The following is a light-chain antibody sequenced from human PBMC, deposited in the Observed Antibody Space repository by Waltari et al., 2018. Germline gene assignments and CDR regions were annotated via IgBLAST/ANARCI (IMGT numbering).Light chain of an antibody. CDR2: EVS. V-gene: IGKV2D-29*01. J-gene: IGKJ4*01. Sequence: DIVMTQTPVSLSVTPGQPASISCKSSQSLLHTNGKTFLYWYLQKPGHPPQLLIYEVSNRLSGVPDRFGGRGSGTDFTLEISRVEADDIGVYYCMQGTQHPLTFGGGTKVEIK. CDR1: QSLLHTNGKTF. CDR3: MQGTQHPLT.